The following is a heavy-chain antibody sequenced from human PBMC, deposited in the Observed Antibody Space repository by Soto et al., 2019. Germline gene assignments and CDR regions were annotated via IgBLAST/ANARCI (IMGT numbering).Heavy chain of an antibody. V-gene: IGHV1-69*13. J-gene: IGHJ4*02. CDR3: ARAGYYGSGSYPDY. CDR1: GGTFSSYA. Sequence: ASVKVSCKASGGTFSSYAISWVRQAPGQGLEWMGGIIPIFGTANYAQKFQGRVTITADESTSTAYMELSSLRSEDTAVYYCARAGYYGSGSYPDYWGQGTLVTVSS. CDR2: IIPIFGTA. D-gene: IGHD3-10*01.